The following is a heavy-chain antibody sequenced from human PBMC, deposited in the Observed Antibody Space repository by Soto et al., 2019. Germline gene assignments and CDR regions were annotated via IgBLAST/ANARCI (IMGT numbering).Heavy chain of an antibody. V-gene: IGHV5-10-1*01. CDR1: GYSFTSYW. CDR2: IDPSDSYT. J-gene: IGHJ3*02. CDR3: ARLYYDSSAYLAVDI. D-gene: IGHD3-22*01. Sequence: SLKISCKGSGYSFTSYWISWVRQMPGKGLEWMGRIDPSDSYTNYSPSFQGHVTISADKSISTAYLQWSSLKASDTAMYYCARLYYDSSAYLAVDIWGQGTMVTVSS.